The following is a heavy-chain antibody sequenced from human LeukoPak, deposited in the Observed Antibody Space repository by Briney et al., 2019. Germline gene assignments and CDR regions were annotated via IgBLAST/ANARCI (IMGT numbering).Heavy chain of an antibody. J-gene: IGHJ4*02. Sequence: ASVKVSCKASGYTFTSYYMHWVRQAPGQGLEWMGIINPSGGSTSYAQKFQGRVTMTRDTSISTAYMELSRLRSDDTAVYYCARADRTYYYDSSGYHSFDYWGQGTLVTVSS. CDR3: ARADRTYYYDSSGYHSFDY. CDR2: INPSGGST. CDR1: GYTFTSYY. D-gene: IGHD3-22*01. V-gene: IGHV1-46*01.